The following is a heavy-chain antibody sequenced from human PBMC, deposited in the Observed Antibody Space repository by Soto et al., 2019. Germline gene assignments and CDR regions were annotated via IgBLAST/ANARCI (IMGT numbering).Heavy chain of an antibody. CDR1: GFTSRSSP. Sequence: PGGSLRLSCAVSGFTSRSSPMSWVRRAPGKGLEWVSGINGGDDSKHYAESVRGRFTIIRDNSKNTLLLQMNSLRVEDTAIYYCAKSGVVAAQINYFDYWGQGTLVTVSS. J-gene: IGHJ4*02. CDR3: AKSGVVAAQINYFDY. D-gene: IGHD2-15*01. V-gene: IGHV3-23*01. CDR2: INGGDDSK.